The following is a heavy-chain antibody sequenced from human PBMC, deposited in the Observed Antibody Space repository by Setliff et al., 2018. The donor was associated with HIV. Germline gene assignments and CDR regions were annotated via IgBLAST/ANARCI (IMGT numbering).Heavy chain of an antibody. Sequence: PSETLSLTCAVYGGSFSDYFWTWIRQSPGEGLEWIGEIDHSGGTKYNPSLTVRVTMSVDKSKNQFSLNLNSVPAADTAVYYCARNPGGRIPLDHWGQGTLVTVSS. D-gene: IGHD3-16*01. CDR3: ARNPGGRIPLDH. V-gene: IGHV4-34*01. CDR2: IDHSGGT. J-gene: IGHJ4*02. CDR1: GGSFSDYF.